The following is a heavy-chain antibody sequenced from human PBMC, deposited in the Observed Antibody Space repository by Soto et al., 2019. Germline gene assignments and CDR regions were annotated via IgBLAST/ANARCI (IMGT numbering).Heavy chain of an antibody. J-gene: IGHJ4*02. V-gene: IGHV4-39*01. CDR2: IFFTGSP. D-gene: IGHD3-22*01. CDR1: GASISSTISY. CDR3: ARPLALPYSDTSAFPDYFGS. Sequence: LQLHDSGPGLVKPSETLSLTCTVSGASISSTISYCAWTRQPPGKGLEWIGLIFFTGSPFSNPPLQSRVTLSVDTSQHQFSLRLTSVTAADTGVYSCARPLALPYSDTSAFPDYFGSWGQGTLGAVSS.